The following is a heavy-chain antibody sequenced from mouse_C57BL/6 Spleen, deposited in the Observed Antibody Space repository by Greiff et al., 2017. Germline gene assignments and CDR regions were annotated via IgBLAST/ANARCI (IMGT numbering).Heavy chain of an antibody. V-gene: IGHV1-64*01. CDR1: GYTFTSYW. CDR3: ARADYSNYDFFAY. Sequence: VQLQQPGAELVKPGASVKLSCKASGYTFTSYWMHWVKQRPGQGLAWIGMIHPNSGSTNYNEKFKSKATLTVDKSSSTAYMQLSSLTSDDAAVYYCARADYSNYDFFAYWGQGTLVTVSA. CDR2: IHPNSGST. J-gene: IGHJ3*01. D-gene: IGHD2-5*01.